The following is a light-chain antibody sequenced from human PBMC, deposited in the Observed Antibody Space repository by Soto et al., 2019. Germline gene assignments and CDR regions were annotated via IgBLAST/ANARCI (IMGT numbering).Light chain of an antibody. V-gene: IGKV1-39*01. J-gene: IGKJ4*01. CDR2: AAS. CDR1: QSISSY. CDR3: HQSYSTSLT. Sequence: DIQMTQSPSSLSASVGDRVTITCRASQSISSYLNWYQQKPGNAPNLLIYAASRLQSGVPSRFSGSGSGTDFTLTISSLQPEDFATYYCHQSYSTSLTFGGGTKVDI.